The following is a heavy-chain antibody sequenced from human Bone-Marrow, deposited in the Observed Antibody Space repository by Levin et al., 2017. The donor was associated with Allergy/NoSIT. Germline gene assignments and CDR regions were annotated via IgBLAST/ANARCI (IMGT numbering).Heavy chain of an antibody. V-gene: IGHV3-74*01. CDR1: GLSFSSDW. Sequence: PGGSLRLSCAASGLSFSSDWLHWVRQRPGKGLAWISQNRTDGSSTRYADSVKGRFTISRDNVKNTLYLQMNSLRPEDTAVCFCVRGLDWLASFDSWGQGALVTVSS. J-gene: IGHJ4*02. D-gene: IGHD3-9*01. CDR3: VRGLDWLASFDS. CDR2: NRTDGSST.